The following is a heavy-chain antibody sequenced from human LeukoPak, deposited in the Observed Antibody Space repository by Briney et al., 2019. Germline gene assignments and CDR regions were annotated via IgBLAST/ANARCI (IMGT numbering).Heavy chain of an antibody. CDR2: IYYSGST. J-gene: IGHJ4*02. V-gene: IGHV4-59*08. CDR1: GGSISSYY. Sequence: SETLSLTCTVSGGSISSYYWSWIRQPPGKGLEWIGYIYYSGSTNYNPSLKSRVTISVDTSKNQFSLKLSSVTAADTAVYYCASRESGGDYFDYWGQGSLVTVSS. CDR3: ASRESGGDYFDY. D-gene: IGHD3-3*01.